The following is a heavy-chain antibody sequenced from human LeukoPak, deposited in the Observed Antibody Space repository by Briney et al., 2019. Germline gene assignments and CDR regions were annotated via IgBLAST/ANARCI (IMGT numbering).Heavy chain of an antibody. Sequence: PGGSLRLSCAASGFTFSLYGMSWVRQAPGKGLEWVAGIGGSGGGAYYAEALTGRSTIPRDNSKNTVYLQMNDLRVEDTAIYYCAKGGLRGGTYNDDFWGQGTLVTVSS. V-gene: IGHV3-23*01. J-gene: IGHJ4*02. CDR3: AKGGLRGGTYNDDF. CDR1: GFTFSLYG. D-gene: IGHD3-16*01. CDR2: IGGSGGGA.